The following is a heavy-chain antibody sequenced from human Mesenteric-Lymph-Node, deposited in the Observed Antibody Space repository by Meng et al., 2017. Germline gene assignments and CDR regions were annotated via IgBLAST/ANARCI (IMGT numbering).Heavy chain of an antibody. CDR2: IYPGDSDT. CDR1: GYSFTSYW. J-gene: IGHJ6*02. V-gene: IGHV5-51*01. CDR3: ARVLGSGSYDYYYYGMDV. D-gene: IGHD3-10*01. Sequence: KVSCKGSGYSFTSYWIGWVRQMPGKGLEWMGIIYPGDSDTRYSPSFQGQVTISADKSISTAYLQWSSLKASDTAMYYCARVLGSGSYDYYYYGMDVWGRETTATVSS.